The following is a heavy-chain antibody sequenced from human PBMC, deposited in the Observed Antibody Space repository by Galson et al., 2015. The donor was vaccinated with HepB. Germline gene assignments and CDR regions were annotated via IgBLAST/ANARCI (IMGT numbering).Heavy chain of an antibody. V-gene: IGHV1-18*01. Sequence: SVKVSCKAPGYTFTSYGISWVRQAPGQGLEWMGWISAYNGNTNYAQKLQGRVTMTTDTSTSTAYMELRSLRSDDTAVYYCARDIVVVPAAQVKSPEASEYYFDYWGQGTLVTVSS. CDR3: ARDIVVVPAAQVKSPEASEYYFDY. CDR2: ISAYNGNT. J-gene: IGHJ4*02. CDR1: GYTFTSYG. D-gene: IGHD2-2*01.